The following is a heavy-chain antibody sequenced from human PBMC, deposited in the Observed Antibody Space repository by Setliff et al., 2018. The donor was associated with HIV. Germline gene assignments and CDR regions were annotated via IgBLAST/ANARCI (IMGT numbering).Heavy chain of an antibody. D-gene: IGHD2-15*01. CDR1: TFTFSTYS. Sequence: GGSLRLSCAASTFTFSTYSMHWVRQAPGKGLEWVSSIPSSTSYIYYADSVKGRFTISRDNAENSLYLQMNSLRAEDTAVYFCARAPPNTVVNFFDCWGQGSLVTVSS. CDR2: IPSSTSYI. J-gene: IGHJ4*02. V-gene: IGHV3-21*01. CDR3: ARAPPNTVVNFFDC.